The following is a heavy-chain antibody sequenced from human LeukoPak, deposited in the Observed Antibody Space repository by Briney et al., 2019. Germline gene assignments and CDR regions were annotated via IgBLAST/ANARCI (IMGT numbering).Heavy chain of an antibody. J-gene: IGHJ4*02. V-gene: IGHV1-69*13. D-gene: IGHD2-2*01. CDR3: ARGYCSSTSWYAGHFDY. CDR1: GGTFSSYA. Sequence: ASVKVSCKASGGTFSSYAISWVRQAPGQGLEWMGGIIPIFGTANYAQKFQGRVTITADESTSTAYMELSSLRSEDTAVYYCARGYCSSTSWYAGHFDYWGQGTLVTVSS. CDR2: IIPIFGTA.